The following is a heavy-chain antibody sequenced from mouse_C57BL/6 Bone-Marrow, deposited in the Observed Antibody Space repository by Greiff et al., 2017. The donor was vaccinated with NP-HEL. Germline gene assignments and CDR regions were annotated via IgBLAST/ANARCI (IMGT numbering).Heavy chain of an antibody. CDR1: GYTFTSYW. CDR3: ARVTGYDGDWFAY. J-gene: IGHJ3*01. Sequence: QVQLQQSGAELVRPGTSVKLSCKASGYTFTSYWMHWVKQRPGQGLEWIGVIDPSDSYTNYNQKFKGKATLTVDTSSSTAYMQLSSLTSEDSAVYYCARVTGYDGDWFAYWGQGTLVTVSA. V-gene: IGHV1-59*01. D-gene: IGHD2-2*01. CDR2: IDPSDSYT.